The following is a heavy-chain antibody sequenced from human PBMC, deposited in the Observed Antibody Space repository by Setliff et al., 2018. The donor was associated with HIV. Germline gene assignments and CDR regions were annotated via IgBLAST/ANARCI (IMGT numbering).Heavy chain of an antibody. CDR2: IYFSGSA. CDR1: GDSITSGNFF. D-gene: IGHD2-21*02. V-gene: IGHV4-31*01. J-gene: IGHJ4*02. CDR3: ARGRVFCDGDSCYHFDY. Sequence: LSLTCTVSGDSITSGNFFWSWIRQSPGKGLEWIGYIYFSGSATHNPTLKSPVSISVDTPKNQFYLTITSVTAADTAVYYCARGRVFCDGDSCYHFDYWGRGTLVTVSS.